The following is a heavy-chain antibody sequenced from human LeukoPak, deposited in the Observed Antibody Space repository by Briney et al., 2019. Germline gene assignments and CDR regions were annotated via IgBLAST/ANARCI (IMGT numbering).Heavy chain of an antibody. D-gene: IGHD3-22*01. Sequence: MPSETLSLTCTVSGGSISSGDYYWSWIRQPPGKGLEWIGYIYYSGSTYYNPSLKSRVTISVDTSKNQFSLKLSSVTAADTAVYYCARDRVVVITGALYYYYGMDVWGQGTTVTVSS. J-gene: IGHJ6*02. CDR3: ARDRVVVITGALYYYYGMDV. CDR1: GGSISSGDYY. CDR2: IYYSGST. V-gene: IGHV4-30-4*01.